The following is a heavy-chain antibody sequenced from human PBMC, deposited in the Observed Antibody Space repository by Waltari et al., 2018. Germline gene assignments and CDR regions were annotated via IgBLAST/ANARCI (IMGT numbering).Heavy chain of an antibody. CDR3: ARDRWKGADAFDI. V-gene: IGHV4-61*02. J-gene: IGHJ3*02. Sequence: QVQLQESGPGLVKPSQTLSLTCTVSGRSISSGTYYWSWIRQPAGKGLEWIGRIYTSGSTNYNPSLKSRVTISVDTSKNQFSLKLSSVTAADTAVYYCARDRWKGADAFDIWGQGTMVTVSS. D-gene: IGHD1-1*01. CDR1: GRSISSGTYY. CDR2: IYTSGST.